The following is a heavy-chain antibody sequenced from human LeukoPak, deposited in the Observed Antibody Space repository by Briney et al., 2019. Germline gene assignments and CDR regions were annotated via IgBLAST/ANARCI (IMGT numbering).Heavy chain of an antibody. CDR2: INGDGSST. Sequence: GGSLRLSCAASGFTFSNAWMSWVRQAPGKGLEWVGRINGDGSSTTYADSVKGRFTISRDNAKNTLYLQMNGLRAEDTAVYYCARDLVVTSGYWGQGTLVTVSS. CDR1: GFTFSNAW. CDR3: ARDLVVTSGY. J-gene: IGHJ4*02. V-gene: IGHV3-74*01. D-gene: IGHD2-2*01.